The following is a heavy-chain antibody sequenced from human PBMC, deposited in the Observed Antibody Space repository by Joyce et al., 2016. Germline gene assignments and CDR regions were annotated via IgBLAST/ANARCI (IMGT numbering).Heavy chain of an antibody. CDR2: INTDGSST. Sequence: EVQLVESGGGLVQPGGSLRLSCAASGFSFSGYWIHWVRQAPGKGLVWCSRINTDGSSTRFADSVKGRFTISRDNAKNTLYLQMNSLRAEDTAVYYCVRGISARPGGPNWFDPWGQGTLVTVSS. D-gene: IGHD6-6*01. CDR3: VRGISARPGGPNWFDP. V-gene: IGHV3-74*01. CDR1: GFSFSGYW. J-gene: IGHJ5*02.